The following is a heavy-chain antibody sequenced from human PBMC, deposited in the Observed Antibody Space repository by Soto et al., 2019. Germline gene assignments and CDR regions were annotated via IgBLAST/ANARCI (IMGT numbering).Heavy chain of an antibody. D-gene: IGHD3-3*01. J-gene: IGHJ5*01. CDR2: VIPVLGTT. V-gene: IGHV1-69*01. CDR3: ARDGRTLRYLEWPAAFDS. CDR1: GGSLENLA. Sequence: QVHLVQSGAAVRTPGSSVKISCKASGGSLENLAISWVRQAPGQGFEWMGGVIPVLGTTDYAHNFQGRVTVTADESTTTVYLELSSLKSEDTAVYYCARDGRTLRYLEWPAAFDSWGQGTLVTVSS.